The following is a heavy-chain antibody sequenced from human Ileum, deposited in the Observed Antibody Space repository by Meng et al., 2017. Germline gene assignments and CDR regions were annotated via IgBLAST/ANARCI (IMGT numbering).Heavy chain of an antibody. D-gene: IGHD1-26*01. J-gene: IGHJ4*02. Sequence: QVALNPWGAGLLKPSETLSLTCAVFGGSFNDYYWSWVRQSPGKGLEWIGQIHHSGRTNYKSSLERRVTISVDTSKSQFSLKLTSVTAADTAMYYCVRGPARETHDFDYWGQGALVTVSS. CDR1: GGSFNDYY. CDR3: VRGPARETHDFDY. CDR2: IHHSGRT. V-gene: IGHV4-34*01.